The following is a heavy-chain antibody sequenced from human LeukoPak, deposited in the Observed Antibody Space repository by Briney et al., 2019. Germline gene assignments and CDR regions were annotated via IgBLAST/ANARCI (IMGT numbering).Heavy chain of an antibody. Sequence: SETLSLTCTVSGGSISSYYWSWIRQPPGKGLEWIGYIYYSGSTNYNPSLKSRVTISVDTSKNRFPLKLNSVTAADTAVYYCARQGRGIAVAAYYFDYWGQGTLVTVSS. D-gene: IGHD6-19*01. CDR3: ARQGRGIAVAAYYFDY. CDR1: GGSISSYY. CDR2: IYYSGST. V-gene: IGHV4-59*01. J-gene: IGHJ4*02.